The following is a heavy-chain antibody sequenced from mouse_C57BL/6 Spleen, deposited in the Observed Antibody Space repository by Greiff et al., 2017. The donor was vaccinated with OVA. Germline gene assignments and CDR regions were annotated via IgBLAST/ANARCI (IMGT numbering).Heavy chain of an antibody. J-gene: IGHJ2*01. D-gene: IGHD1-1*01. Sequence: QVQLQQPGAELVRPGSSVKLSCKASGYTFTSYWMHWVKQRPIQGLEWIGNIDPSDSETHYNQKFKDKATLTVDKSSSTAYMPLSSLTSQASAILYCARGTTVGAERDYWDYWGKGTTLTVSS. CDR2: IDPSDSET. V-gene: IGHV1-52*01. CDR3: ARGTTVGAERDYWDY. CDR1: GYTFTSYW.